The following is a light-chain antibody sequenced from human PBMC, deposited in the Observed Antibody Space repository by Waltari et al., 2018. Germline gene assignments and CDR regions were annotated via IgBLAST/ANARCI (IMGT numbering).Light chain of an antibody. Sequence: DIVMTQSPDSLAVSLGERATINCQSSQSVLSRFNNRNNLTWYQQKPGQPPQLLIYSASTRESGVPDRFSGSCSGTEFTLTISSLQSEYVAIYYCQQYLRSPFTFGPGTKVVIK. V-gene: IGKV4-1*01. J-gene: IGKJ3*01. CDR2: SAS. CDR1: QSVLSRFNNRNN. CDR3: QQYLRSPFT.